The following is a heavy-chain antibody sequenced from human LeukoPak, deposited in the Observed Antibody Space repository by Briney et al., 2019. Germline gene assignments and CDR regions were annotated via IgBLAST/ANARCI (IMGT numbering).Heavy chain of an antibody. D-gene: IGHD6-13*01. Sequence: ASVKVSCKASGYTFTSYAMHWVRQAPGQRLEWMGWINAGNGNTKYSQKFQGRVTMTRDTSISTAYMELSRLRSDDTAVYYCARAGSSWFNWFDPWGQGTLVTVSS. V-gene: IGHV1-3*01. CDR3: ARAGSSWFNWFDP. CDR2: INAGNGNT. CDR1: GYTFTSYA. J-gene: IGHJ5*02.